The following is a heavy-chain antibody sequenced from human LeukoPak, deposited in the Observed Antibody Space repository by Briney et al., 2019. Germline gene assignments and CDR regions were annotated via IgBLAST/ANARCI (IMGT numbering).Heavy chain of an antibody. CDR2: ISSDESSE. D-gene: IGHD2-8*02. J-gene: IGHJ4*02. V-gene: IGHV3-30*04. CDR3: AREKYCTATDCLHGRFYFDY. CDR1: GFPFSTYS. Sequence: GGSLRLSCAASGFPFSTYSMHWVRQAPGKGLEWVAVISSDESSENYADSVEGRFTISRDNSKNTLYLQMNTLRAEDTAVYYCAREKYCTATDCLHGRFYFDYWGQGTLVTVPS.